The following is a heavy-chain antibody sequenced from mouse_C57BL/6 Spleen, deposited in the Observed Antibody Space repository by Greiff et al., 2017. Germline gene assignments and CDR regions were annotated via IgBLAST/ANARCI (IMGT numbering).Heavy chain of an antibody. CDR3: AVYGSPYAMDY. CDR1: GVTFSDYG. D-gene: IGHD1-1*01. CDR2: ISSGSSTI. Sequence: EVHLVESGGGLVKPGGSLKLSCAASGVTFSDYGMHWVRQAPEKGLEWVAYISSGSSTIYYADTVKGRFTISRDNAKNTLFLQMTSLKSEDTAMYYWAVYGSPYAMDYWGQGTSVTVAS. J-gene: IGHJ4*01. V-gene: IGHV5-17*01.